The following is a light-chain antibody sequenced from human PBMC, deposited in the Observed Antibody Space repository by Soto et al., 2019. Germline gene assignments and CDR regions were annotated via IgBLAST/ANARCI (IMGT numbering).Light chain of an antibody. CDR1: NDEGGGFYF. V-gene: IGLV2-14*03. CDR3: SSYTSTYSLV. Sequence: VLTQAASVFGSPGQSIIFSFTGNNDEGGGFYFVSWFQKSPGSVPQLIIYEVIYRPSGVSPRFSGSKSGHTAYLTISGLQSDDEADYFCSSYTSTYSLVFGSGTQVTVL. CDR2: EVI. J-gene: IGLJ1*01.